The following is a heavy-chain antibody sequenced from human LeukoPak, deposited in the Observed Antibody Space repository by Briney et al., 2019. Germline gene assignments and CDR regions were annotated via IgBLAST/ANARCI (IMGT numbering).Heavy chain of an antibody. D-gene: IGHD2-15*01. CDR2: VYYSGST. CDR3: ARHLGPGWHAMDV. Sequence: SETLSLSCTVSGGSVSSYFWSWLRQPPGKGLEWVGYVYYSGSTSYNPSLKSRVTISVETSKTQFSLRLSSVTAADTAVYYCARHLGPGWHAMDVWGEGTTVTVSS. CDR1: GGSVSSYF. J-gene: IGHJ6*01. V-gene: IGHV4-59*08.